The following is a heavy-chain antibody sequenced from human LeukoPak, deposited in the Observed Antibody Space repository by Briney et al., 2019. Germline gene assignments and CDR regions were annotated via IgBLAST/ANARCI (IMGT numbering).Heavy chain of an antibody. V-gene: IGHV3-30*02. J-gene: IGHJ1*01. Sequence: PGGSLRLSCAASGFTFRNYGLHWVRQAPGKGLERVAFTRYDGSNKYYVDSVKGRFTISRDNSKNTLYLQMNSLRAEDTAVYYCAKGSTGRGGSYYDYLQHWGQGTLVTVSS. CDR1: GFTFRNYG. CDR2: TRYDGSNK. D-gene: IGHD1-26*01. CDR3: AKGSTGRGGSYYDYLQH.